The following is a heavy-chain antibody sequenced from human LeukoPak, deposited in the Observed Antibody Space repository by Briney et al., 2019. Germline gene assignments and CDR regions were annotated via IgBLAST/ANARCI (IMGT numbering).Heavy chain of an antibody. CDR2: IYYSGST. J-gene: IGHJ5*02. CDR1: GGSISSGGYY. Sequence: SETLSLTCTVSGGSISSGGYYWSWIRQPPGKGLEWIGSIYYSGSTYYNPSLKSRVTISVDTSKNQFSLKLSSVTAADTAVYYCARGNWGSWFDPWGQGTLVTVSS. D-gene: IGHD7-27*01. V-gene: IGHV4-39*01. CDR3: ARGNWGSWFDP.